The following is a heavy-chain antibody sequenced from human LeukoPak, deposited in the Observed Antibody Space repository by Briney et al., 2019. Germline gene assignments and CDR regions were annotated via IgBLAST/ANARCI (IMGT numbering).Heavy chain of an antibody. D-gene: IGHD5-18*01. CDR1: GFTVSSNS. Sequence: GGSLRLSCTVSGFTVSSNSMSWVRQAPGKGLEWVSFIYSGSTHYSDSVKGRFTISRDNAKNSLNLQMNSLRAEDTAVYYCARDRREIKLWPREYYYYYMDVWGKGTTVTISS. J-gene: IGHJ6*03. CDR2: IYSGST. CDR3: ARDRREIKLWPREYYYYYMDV. V-gene: IGHV3-53*01.